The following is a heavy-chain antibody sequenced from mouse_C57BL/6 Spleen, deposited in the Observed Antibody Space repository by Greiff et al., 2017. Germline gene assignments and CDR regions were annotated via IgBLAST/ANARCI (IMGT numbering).Heavy chain of an antibody. V-gene: IGHV3-6*01. CDR3: ARESYDYVAY. CDR2: ISYDGSN. CDR1: GYSITSGYY. J-gene: IGHJ3*01. D-gene: IGHD2-4*01. Sequence: EVQLQASGPGLVKPSQSLSLTCSVTGYSITSGYYWNWIRQFPGNKLEWMGYISYDGSNNYNPSLKNRISITRDTSKNQFFLKLNSVTTEDTATYYCARESYDYVAYWGQGTLVTVSA.